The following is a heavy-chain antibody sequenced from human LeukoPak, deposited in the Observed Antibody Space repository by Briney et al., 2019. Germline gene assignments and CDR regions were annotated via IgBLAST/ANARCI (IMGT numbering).Heavy chain of an antibody. CDR3: ALHRTPYYDILTGYYDY. CDR2: IRYDGSNK. V-gene: IGHV3-30*02. CDR1: GFTFSSYG. Sequence: PGGSLRLSCAASGFTFSSYGMHWVRQAPGKGLEWVAFIRYDGSNKYYADSVKGRFTISRDNSKNTLYLQMNSLRAEDTAVYYCALHRTPYYDILTGYYDYWGQGTLVTVSS. J-gene: IGHJ4*02. D-gene: IGHD3-9*01.